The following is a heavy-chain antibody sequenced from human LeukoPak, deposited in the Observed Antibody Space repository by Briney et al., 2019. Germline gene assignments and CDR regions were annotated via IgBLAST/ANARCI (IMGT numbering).Heavy chain of an antibody. J-gene: IGHJ4*02. Sequence: GESLKISCKSSGYSFTSYWIGWVRQMPGKGLEWMGIIYPGDSDIRYSPSFRGQVTISTDKSTSTAYLQWSSLKASDTAMYYCASHRGSYSYDYWGQGTLVTVSS. V-gene: IGHV5-51*01. D-gene: IGHD1-26*01. CDR1: GYSFTSYW. CDR2: IYPGDSDI. CDR3: ASHRGSYSYDY.